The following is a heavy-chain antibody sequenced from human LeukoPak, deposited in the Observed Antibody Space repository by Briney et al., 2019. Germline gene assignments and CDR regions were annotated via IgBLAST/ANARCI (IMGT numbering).Heavy chain of an antibody. J-gene: IGHJ4*02. CDR3: ARGPKYYDNNGYYNLDY. CDR2: IYYSGTT. D-gene: IGHD3-22*01. CDR1: GGSISSYY. V-gene: IGHV4-59*01. Sequence: SETLSLTCTVSGGSISSYYWSWIRQPPGKGLGWIGYIYYSGTTNYNPSLKSRVTISIDTSKNQFSLKLSSVTAADTAVYYCARGPKYYDNNGYYNLDYWGPGTLVTVSS.